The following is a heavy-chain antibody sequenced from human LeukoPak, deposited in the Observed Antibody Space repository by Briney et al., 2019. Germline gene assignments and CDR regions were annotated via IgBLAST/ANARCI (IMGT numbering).Heavy chain of an antibody. CDR1: GFTSSSYA. Sequence: GGSLRFSCAASGFTSSSYAMRWVRQAPGKGLECVSGISGSGASTYHADSVTGRFTISRDNSKKTLYLQMNSVRAEDTAVYYCAKERQCTSTRCAMNDWGQGTLVTVST. J-gene: IGHJ4*02. CDR3: AKERQCTSTRCAMND. D-gene: IGHD2-2*01. CDR2: ISGSGAST. V-gene: IGHV3-23*01.